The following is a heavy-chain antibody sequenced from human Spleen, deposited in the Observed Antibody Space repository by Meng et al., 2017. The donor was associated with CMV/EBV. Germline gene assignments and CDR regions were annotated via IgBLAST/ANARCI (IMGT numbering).Heavy chain of an antibody. J-gene: IGHJ4*02. D-gene: IGHD3-3*01. Sequence: GGSLRLSCAASGLTVSSNYMTWIRQAPGKGLEWVPLIYSGGDTFYADSVKGRFTISRDNSKNTLYLQMGSLTAEDTAVYYCARSNFWSGYSEFDYWGQGTLVTVSS. CDR1: GLTVSSNY. V-gene: IGHV3-66*02. CDR2: IYSGGDT. CDR3: ARSNFWSGYSEFDY.